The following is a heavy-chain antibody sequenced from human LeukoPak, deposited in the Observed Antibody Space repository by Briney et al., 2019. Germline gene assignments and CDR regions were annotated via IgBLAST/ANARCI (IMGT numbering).Heavy chain of an antibody. V-gene: IGHV3-23*01. CDR2: ISGSGGST. D-gene: IGHD6-19*01. J-gene: IGHJ4*02. CDR1: GFTFSSYA. Sequence: GGSLRLSCAASGFTFSSYAMNWVRQAPGKGLEWVSVISGSGGSTYYADSVKGRFTISRGNSKNTLYLQMNSLRAEDTAVYYCVKDRSGGYRVFDHWGQGTLVTVSS. CDR3: VKDRSGGYRVFDH.